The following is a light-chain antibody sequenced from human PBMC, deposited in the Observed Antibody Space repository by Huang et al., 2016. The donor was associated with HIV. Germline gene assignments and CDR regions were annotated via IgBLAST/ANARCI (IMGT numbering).Light chain of an antibody. CDR3: QQSYSTWWT. CDR2: AAS. CDR1: QSLSSY. J-gene: IGKJ1*01. V-gene: IGKV1-39*01. Sequence: DIQMTQSPSSLSASVGDRVTITCRAHQSLSSYLNWYQQKPGKAPKLLIYAASSLQSGVPSRFSGSGSGTDFTLTISSLQPEDFATYYCQQSYSTWWTFGQGTKVEIK.